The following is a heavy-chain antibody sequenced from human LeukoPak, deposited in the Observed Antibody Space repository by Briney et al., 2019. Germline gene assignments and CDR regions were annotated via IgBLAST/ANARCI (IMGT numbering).Heavy chain of an antibody. D-gene: IGHD1-1*01. Sequence: PGRSLRLSCAASGFTFSNYGMHWVRQAPGKGLEWVANIKEDGTEKNLVDSVKGRFTISRDNTKNLLFLEMNNLRGDDTAIYYCVRESRPGGAMGLYHNLDYWGQGTLVAVSS. CDR2: IKEDGTEK. V-gene: IGHV3-7*01. CDR1: GFTFSNYG. CDR3: VRESRPGGAMGLYHNLDY. J-gene: IGHJ4*02.